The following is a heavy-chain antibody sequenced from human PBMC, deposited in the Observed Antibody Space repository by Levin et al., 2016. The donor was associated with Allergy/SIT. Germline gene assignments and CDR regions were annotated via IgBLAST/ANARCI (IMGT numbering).Heavy chain of an antibody. CDR2: ITSSSSFK. Sequence: RQAPGKGLEWISYITSSSSFKNYAGSVKGRFTISRDNARNSLFLEMNSLGADDTAVYYCARGGSSGSHFHYWGQGALVTVSS. V-gene: IGHV3-11*05. J-gene: IGHJ4*02. CDR3: ARGGSSGSHFHY. D-gene: IGHD3-10*01.